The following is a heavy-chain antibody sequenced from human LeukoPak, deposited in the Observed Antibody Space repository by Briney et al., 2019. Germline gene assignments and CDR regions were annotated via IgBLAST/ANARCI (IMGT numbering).Heavy chain of an antibody. Sequence: SETLSLTCTVSGYSISSGYYWGWIRQPPGKGLEWIGSIYHSGSTYYNPSLKSRVTISVDTSKNQFSLKLSSVTAADTAVYYCARPLSAYSNYFDYWGQGTLVTVSS. J-gene: IGHJ4*02. CDR3: ARPLSAYSNYFDY. V-gene: IGHV4-38-2*02. D-gene: IGHD4-11*01. CDR2: IYHSGST. CDR1: GYSISSGYY.